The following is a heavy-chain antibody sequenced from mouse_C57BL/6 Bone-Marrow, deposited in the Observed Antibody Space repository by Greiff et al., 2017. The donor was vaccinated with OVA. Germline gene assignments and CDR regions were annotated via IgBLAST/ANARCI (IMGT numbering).Heavy chain of an antibody. J-gene: IGHJ4*01. V-gene: IGHV1-72*01. CDR2: IDPNRGGT. CDR1: GYTFTSYW. Sequence: VQLQQPGAELVKPGASVKLSCKASGYTFTSYWMHWVKQRPGRGLEWIGRIDPNRGGTKYNEKFKSKATLTVDKPSSTAYMQLSSLTSEDSAGYYCARGGSCYYYAMDYWGQGTSVTVSS. CDR3: ARGGSCYYYAMDY.